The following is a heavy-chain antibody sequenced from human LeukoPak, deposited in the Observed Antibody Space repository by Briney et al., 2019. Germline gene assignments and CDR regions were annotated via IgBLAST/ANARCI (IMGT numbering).Heavy chain of an antibody. CDR3: ASDFGGHFQH. Sequence: SETLSLTCTASGGSISSRSYYWGWIRQPPGKGLEWIGSIHYSGSTYYNPSLKSRVTISVDTSKNQFSLKLTSVTAADTAVYYCASDFGGHFQHWGQGTLVTVSS. CDR1: GGSISSRSYY. CDR2: IHYSGST. V-gene: IGHV4-39*07. J-gene: IGHJ1*01. D-gene: IGHD4-23*01.